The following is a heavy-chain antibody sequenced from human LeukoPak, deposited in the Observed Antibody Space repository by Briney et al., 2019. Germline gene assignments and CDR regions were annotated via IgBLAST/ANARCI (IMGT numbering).Heavy chain of an antibody. D-gene: IGHD3-22*01. Sequence: PGGSLRLSCAASGFTFDDNAMHCVRQAPGKGLEWVLGISWNSGSIGYADSVKGRFTISRDNAKNSLYLQMNSLRAEDTALYYCAKDNSDYYDSSGYYVNWGQGTLVTVSS. CDR3: AKDNSDYYDSSGYYVN. J-gene: IGHJ4*02. CDR2: ISWNSGSI. V-gene: IGHV3-9*01. CDR1: GFTFDDNA.